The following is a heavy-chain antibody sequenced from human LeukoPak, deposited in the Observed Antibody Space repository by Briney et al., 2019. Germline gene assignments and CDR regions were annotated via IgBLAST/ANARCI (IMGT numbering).Heavy chain of an antibody. J-gene: IGHJ5*02. CDR3: ARALFFLAVAGKGGNWFDP. CDR2: INPSGGST. CDR1: GYTFTSYY. Sequence: ASVKVSCKASGYTFTSYYMHWVRQAPGQGLEWMGIINPSGGSTSYAQKFQGRVTMTRDTSTSTVYMELSSLRSEDTAVYYCARALFFLAVAGKGGNWFDPWGQGTLVTVSS. D-gene: IGHD6-19*01. V-gene: IGHV1-46*01.